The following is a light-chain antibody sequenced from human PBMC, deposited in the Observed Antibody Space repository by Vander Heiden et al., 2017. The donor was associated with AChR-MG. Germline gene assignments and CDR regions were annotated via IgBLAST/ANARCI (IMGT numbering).Light chain of an antibody. CDR1: QSISSY. V-gene: IGKV3-11*01. CDR2: DAS. J-gene: IGKJ5*01. CDR3: QQRSNWPIT. Sequence: EIVFTQSPATLSFSPGERATLPCRASQSISSYLAWYQQRPGQAPRLLIYDASDRATGITARFSGSGSGTDFTLTITRLEPEDYAVYYCQQRSNWPITFGQGTRLEIK.